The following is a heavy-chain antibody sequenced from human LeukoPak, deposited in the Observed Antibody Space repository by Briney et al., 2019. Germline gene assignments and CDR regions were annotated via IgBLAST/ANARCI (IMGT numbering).Heavy chain of an antibody. CDR2: IYPGDSDT. CDR3: ASTGSSWVPMDAFDI. V-gene: IGHV5-51*01. CDR1: GYSFTSYW. Sequence: PGGSLKIFCKGSGYSFTSYWIGWVRQMPGKGLEWMGIIYPGDSDTRYSPSFQGQVTISADKSISTAYLQWSSLKASDTAMYYCASTGSSWVPMDAFDIWGQGTMVTVSS. D-gene: IGHD6-13*01. J-gene: IGHJ3*02.